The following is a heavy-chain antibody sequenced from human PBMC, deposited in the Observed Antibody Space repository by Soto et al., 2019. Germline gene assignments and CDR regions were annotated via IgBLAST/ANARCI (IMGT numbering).Heavy chain of an antibody. J-gene: IGHJ5*01. Sequence: EVQLLDSGGGLVQPGGSLRLSCAASGFTFRRYALSWVRQAPGKGLEWVSTVSDTGISTYYAGSVTGRFIISRDNSRNTVYLQMNSLRAEDTAVYYCAKSYFDSSGFDSWGLGTLVTVSA. CDR2: VSDTGIST. CDR1: GFTFRRYA. V-gene: IGHV3-23*01. D-gene: IGHD3-22*01. CDR3: AKSYFDSSGFDS.